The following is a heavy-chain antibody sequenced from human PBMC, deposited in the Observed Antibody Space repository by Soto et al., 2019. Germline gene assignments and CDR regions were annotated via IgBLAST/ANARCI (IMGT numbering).Heavy chain of an antibody. Sequence: GASVKVSCKASGYTFTGYYMHWVRQAPGQGLEWMGWINPNSGGTNYAQKFQGWVTMTRDTSISTAYMELSRLRSDDTAVYYCAREGSSGLQLYYYGMAVWGQGTTVTVSS. CDR3: AREGSSGLQLYYYGMAV. V-gene: IGHV1-2*04. CDR2: INPNSGGT. J-gene: IGHJ6*02. CDR1: GYTFTGYY. D-gene: IGHD3-10*01.